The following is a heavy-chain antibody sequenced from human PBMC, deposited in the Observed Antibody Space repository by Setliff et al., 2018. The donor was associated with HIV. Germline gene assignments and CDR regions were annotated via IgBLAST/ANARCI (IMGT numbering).Heavy chain of an antibody. V-gene: IGHV3-7*03. CDR2: IKQDGTER. CDR3: VRGAFWSTYFYYYLDV. D-gene: IGHD3-3*01. Sequence: GGSLRLSCTASGLNLTNHWMAWVRQAPGKGLEWVANIKQDGTERYYVGSVRGRFTISRDNAKNSLYLQMNDLRVDDTAVYYCVRGAFWSTYFYYYLDVWGEGSTVTVSS. J-gene: IGHJ6*03. CDR1: GLNLTNHW.